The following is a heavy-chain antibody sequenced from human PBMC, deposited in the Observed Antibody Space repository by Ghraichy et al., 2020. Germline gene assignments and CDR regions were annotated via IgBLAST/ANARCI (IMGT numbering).Heavy chain of an antibody. Sequence: GESLNISCAASGFTFSSYAMSWVRQAPEKGLEWVSAISGSGGSTYYADSVKGRFTISRDNSKNTLYLQMNSLRAEDTAVYYCAKGYYYDSSGYHDYWGQGTLVTVSS. CDR3: AKGYYYDSSGYHDY. CDR1: GFTFSSYA. CDR2: ISGSGGST. J-gene: IGHJ4*02. D-gene: IGHD3-22*01. V-gene: IGHV3-23*01.